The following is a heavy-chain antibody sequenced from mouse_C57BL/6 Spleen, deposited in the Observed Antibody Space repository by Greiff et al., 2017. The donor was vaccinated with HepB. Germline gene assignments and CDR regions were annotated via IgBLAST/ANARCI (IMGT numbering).Heavy chain of an antibody. D-gene: IGHD2-4*01. CDR2: ISSGSSTI. CDR1: GFTFSDYG. V-gene: IGHV5-17*01. J-gene: IGHJ4*01. Sequence: EVMLVESGGGLVKPGGSLKLSCAASGFTFSDYGMHWVRQAPEKGLEWVAYISSGSSTIYYADTVKGRFTISRDNAKNTLFLQMTSLRSEDTAMYYCARARYYDYDGKGPAMDYWGQGTSVTVSS. CDR3: ARARYYDYDGKGPAMDY.